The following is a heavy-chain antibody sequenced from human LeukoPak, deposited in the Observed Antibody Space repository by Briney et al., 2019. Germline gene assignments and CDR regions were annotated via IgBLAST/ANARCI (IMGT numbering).Heavy chain of an antibody. D-gene: IGHD5-18*01. V-gene: IGHV4-59*01. CDR3: ARGPGLGYPYYFDY. Sequence: PSETLSLICTVSGGSISSYYWSWIRQPPGKGLEWIAYIYNSGSTNYNPSLKSRATISVDTSKDQFSLKLSSVTAADTAVYYCARGPGLGYPYYFDYWGQGTLVTVSS. J-gene: IGHJ4*02. CDR1: GGSISSYY. CDR2: IYNSGST.